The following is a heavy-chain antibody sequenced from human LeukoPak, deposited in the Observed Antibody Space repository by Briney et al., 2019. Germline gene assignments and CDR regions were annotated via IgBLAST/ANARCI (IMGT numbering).Heavy chain of an antibody. J-gene: IGHJ4*02. CDR2: FDPGDGET. CDR1: GYTLTELS. CDR3: ASTTGYYDSSGYYQFDY. Sequence: ASVKVSCKVSGYTLTELSMHWVRQAPGKGLEWMGGFDPGDGETIYAQKFQGRVTMTEDTSTDTAYMELSSLRSEDTAVYYCASTTGYYDSSGYYQFDYWGQGTLVTVSS. V-gene: IGHV1-24*01. D-gene: IGHD3-22*01.